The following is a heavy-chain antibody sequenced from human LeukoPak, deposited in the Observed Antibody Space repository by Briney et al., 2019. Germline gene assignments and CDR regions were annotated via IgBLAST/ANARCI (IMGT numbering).Heavy chain of an antibody. CDR2: IGDDGSTT. CDR3: ARASRGNWFDP. CDR1: RFTFSRYW. D-gene: IGHD3-10*01. J-gene: IGHJ5*02. V-gene: IGHV3-74*01. Sequence: GGSLRLSCAASRFTFSRYWMHWVRQAPGKGLVWVSRIGDDGSTTAHADSVKGRFTISRDNAKNTLYLQMNSLRAEDTAVYYCARASRGNWFDPWGQGTLVTVSS.